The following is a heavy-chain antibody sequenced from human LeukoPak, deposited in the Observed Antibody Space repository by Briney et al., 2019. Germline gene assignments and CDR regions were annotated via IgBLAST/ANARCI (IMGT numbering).Heavy chain of an antibody. V-gene: IGHV3-33*01. D-gene: IGHD5-24*01. CDR3: ARSRDGYNYFDY. CDR1: EFTFNSYG. Sequence: GGSLRLSCAASEFTFNSYGMNWVRQAPGKGLEWVAVIWYDGSNKYYADSVKGRFTISRDNSKNTLFLQMNSLRAEDTAVYYCARSRDGYNYFDYWGQGALVTVSS. CDR2: IWYDGSNK. J-gene: IGHJ4*02.